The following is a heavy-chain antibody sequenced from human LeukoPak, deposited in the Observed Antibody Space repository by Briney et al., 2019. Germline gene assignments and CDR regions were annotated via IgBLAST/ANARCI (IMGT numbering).Heavy chain of an antibody. CDR2: IKEDGSEK. CDR1: GFTFSNYW. CDR3: ARESPYYYDSPDAFDI. V-gene: IGHV3-7*03. D-gene: IGHD3-22*01. J-gene: IGHJ3*02. Sequence: GGTLRLSCAASGFTFSNYWMSWVRQAPGKGLEWVANIKEDGSEKYYVDSVKGRFTISRDNAKNSLYLQMNSLRAEDTAVYYCARESPYYYDSPDAFDIWGQGTMVTVSS.